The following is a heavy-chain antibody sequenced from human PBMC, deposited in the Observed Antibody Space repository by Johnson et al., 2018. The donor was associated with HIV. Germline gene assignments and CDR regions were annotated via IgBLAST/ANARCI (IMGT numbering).Heavy chain of an antibody. CDR2: INKDENQK. CDR3: ARDPAYAAFDV. CDR1: GFTFGDYW. J-gene: IGHJ3*01. D-gene: IGHD3-16*01. V-gene: IGHV3-7*01. Sequence: VQLVESGGGLVQPGGSLRLSCAASGFTFGDYWMAWVRQAPGKGLEWVANINKDENQKYYLDSVKGRFTISRDNAKNSLYLQMNNLRVDDAALYFCARDPAYAAFDVWGQGTVVTVSS.